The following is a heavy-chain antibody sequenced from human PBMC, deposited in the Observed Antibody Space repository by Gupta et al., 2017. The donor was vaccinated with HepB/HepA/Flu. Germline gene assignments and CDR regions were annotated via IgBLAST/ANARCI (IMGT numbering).Heavy chain of an antibody. CDR1: GGTFSSYA. D-gene: IGHD6-13*01. Sequence: QVQLVQSGAEVKKPGSSVKVSCKASGGTFSSYAISWVRQAPGQGLEWMGRIIPILGIANDAQKVQGRVTITADKATSTAYMELSRLRSEDTAVYYCARDWVAAAGTLGYGGQGTLVTVSS. CDR2: IIPILGIA. V-gene: IGHV1-69*04. CDR3: ARDWVAAAGTLGY. J-gene: IGHJ4*02.